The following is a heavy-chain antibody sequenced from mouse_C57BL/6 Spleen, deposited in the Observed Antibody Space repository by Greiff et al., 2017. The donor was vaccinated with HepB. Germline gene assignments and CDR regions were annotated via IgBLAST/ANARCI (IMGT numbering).Heavy chain of an antibody. Sequence: DVKLVESGGGLVKPGGSLKLSCAASGFTFSSYAMSWVRQTPEKRLEWVATISDGGSYTYYPDNVKGRFTISRDNAKNNLYLQMSHLKSEDTAMYYCARAYYSNYGYFDVWGTGTTVTVSS. CDR3: ARAYYSNYGYFDV. CDR1: GFTFSSYA. V-gene: IGHV5-4*03. D-gene: IGHD2-5*01. CDR2: ISDGGSYT. J-gene: IGHJ1*03.